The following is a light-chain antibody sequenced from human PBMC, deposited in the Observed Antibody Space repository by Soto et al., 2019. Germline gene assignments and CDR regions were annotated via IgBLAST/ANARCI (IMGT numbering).Light chain of an antibody. CDR2: EVS. V-gene: IGKV2D-29*01. Sequence: DIVMTQTPLSLSVTPGQSASISCKSSQTLLHSNGKTDLYLYLQKAGQPPQLLIYEVSNRFSGVQDRFSGSGSGTDFTLKISRVEAEDVGVYYYLQSLQFPLTFGGGTNVEIK. CDR1: QTLLHSNGKTD. CDR3: LQSLQFPLT. J-gene: IGKJ4*01.